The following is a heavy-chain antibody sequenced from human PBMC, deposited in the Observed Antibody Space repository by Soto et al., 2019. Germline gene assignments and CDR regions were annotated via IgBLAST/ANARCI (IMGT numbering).Heavy chain of an antibody. J-gene: IGHJ4*02. Sequence: ASVKVSCKASGYVFTGFYLHWVRQAPGQGLEWMGWIFPNSGATNYAQKFQGRVTLTRDTSLSTGYMDLTRLTSDDTAVYYCARAPIAAAGIPGYFDYWGQGTLVTVSS. V-gene: IGHV1-2*02. D-gene: IGHD6-13*01. CDR3: ARAPIAAAGIPGYFDY. CDR2: IFPNSGAT. CDR1: GYVFTGFY.